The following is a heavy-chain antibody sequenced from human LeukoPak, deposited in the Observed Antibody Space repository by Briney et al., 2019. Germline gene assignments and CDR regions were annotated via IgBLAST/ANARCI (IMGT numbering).Heavy chain of an antibody. CDR2: IIPIFGTT. J-gene: IGHJ6*04. CDR3: ARDWVVPAASSYYYYGMDV. CDR1: GGTFISYA. D-gene: IGHD2-2*01. V-gene: IGHV1-69*06. Sequence: ASVKVSCKGSGGTFISYAISWGRQAPGQGLEWRGGIIPIFGTTNYAQKFQGRVTITADKSTSTAYMELSSLRSEDTAVYYCARDWVVPAASSYYYYGMDVWGKGTTVTVSS.